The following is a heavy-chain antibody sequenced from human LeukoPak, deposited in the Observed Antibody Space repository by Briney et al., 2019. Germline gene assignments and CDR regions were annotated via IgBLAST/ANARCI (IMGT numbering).Heavy chain of an antibody. Sequence: ASVKVSCKASGYTFTGYYMHWVRQAPGQGLEWMGWINPNSGGTNYAQKFQGRVTMTRDTSISTAYMERSRLRSDDTAVYYCARDFCSGGSCYSRFDYWGQGTLVTVSS. CDR1: GYTFTGYY. V-gene: IGHV1-2*02. D-gene: IGHD2-15*01. CDR3: ARDFCSGGSCYSRFDY. CDR2: INPNSGGT. J-gene: IGHJ4*02.